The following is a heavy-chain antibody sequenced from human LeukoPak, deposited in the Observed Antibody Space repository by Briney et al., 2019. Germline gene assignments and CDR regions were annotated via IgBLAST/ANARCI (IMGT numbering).Heavy chain of an antibody. D-gene: IGHD6-19*01. CDR1: GGSISSSGW. CDR3: ASLPTSAWKLSDF. CDR2: IYHSGST. Sequence: SETLSLTCIVSGGSISSSGWWSWVRQPPGKGLEWIGEIYHSGSTTYNPSLKSRLTISVDKSKNQFSLKLSSVTAADTAVYYCASLPTSAWKLSDFWGQGTLVTVSS. V-gene: IGHV4-4*02. J-gene: IGHJ4*02.